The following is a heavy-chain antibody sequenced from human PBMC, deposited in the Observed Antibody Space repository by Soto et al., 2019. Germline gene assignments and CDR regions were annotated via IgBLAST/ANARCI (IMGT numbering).Heavy chain of an antibody. CDR2: VSANADGT. CDR3: ARDPSEGRVGNWFES. V-gene: IGHV3-23*01. D-gene: IGHD2-2*01. J-gene: IGHJ5*01. Sequence: PGGSLRLSCAASGFIFSNYAMNWVRQAPGKGLEWVSFVSANADGTFYADSVKGRFSISRDNSKNTLYLQMNNLRAEDTAIYYCARDPSEGRVGNWFESWGQGTLVTVSS. CDR1: GFIFSNYA.